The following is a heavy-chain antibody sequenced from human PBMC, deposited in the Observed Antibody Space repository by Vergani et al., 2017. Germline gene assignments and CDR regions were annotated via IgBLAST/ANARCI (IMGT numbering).Heavy chain of an antibody. CDR2: IYYSGST. D-gene: IGHD2-15*01. CDR3: TRHWAVVAANNWCDP. J-gene: IGHJ5*02. V-gene: IGHV4-39*01. CDR1: NDSVSNTFYY. Sequence: QVQLQESGPGLVKPSETLSLTCTVSNDSVSNTFYYWGWIRQTPGKGLEWIGSIYYSGSTYYNPSLESRVTMSVDTSKSQFSLKLSAVTAADTAVYYGTRHWAVVAANNWCDPWGQGTLVTVSS.